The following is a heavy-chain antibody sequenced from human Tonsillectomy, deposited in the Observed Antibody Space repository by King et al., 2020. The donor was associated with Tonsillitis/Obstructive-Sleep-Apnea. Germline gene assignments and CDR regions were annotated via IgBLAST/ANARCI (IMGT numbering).Heavy chain of an antibody. Sequence: VQLVESGGGVVQPGRSLRLSCAASGFTFSTHGMHWVRQAPGKGLEWVAVISYDGSNKYYADSVKGRFTISRDNSKNTLYLQMNSLRAEDTAVYYCAKDIDERMNYAPGTGYYGMDVWGQGTTVTVSS. CDR3: AKDIDERMNYAPGTGYYGMDV. V-gene: IGHV3-30*18. D-gene: IGHD2-2*01. CDR2: ISYDGSNK. CDR1: GFTFSTHG. J-gene: IGHJ6*02.